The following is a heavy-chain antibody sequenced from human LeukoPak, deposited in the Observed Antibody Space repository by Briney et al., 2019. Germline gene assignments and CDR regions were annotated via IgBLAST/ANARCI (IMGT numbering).Heavy chain of an antibody. V-gene: IGHV3-74*01. CDR1: GFTFSSYW. Sequence: GGSLRLSCAASGFTFSSYWMHWVRQAPGKGLVWVSRINSDDSSTSYADSVKGRFAITRDNAKNTLYLQMNSLRDEDTAVYYCARGGFYSSGLIDYWGQGTLVTVSS. CDR3: ARGGFYSSGLIDY. J-gene: IGHJ4*02. CDR2: INSDDSST. D-gene: IGHD6-19*01.